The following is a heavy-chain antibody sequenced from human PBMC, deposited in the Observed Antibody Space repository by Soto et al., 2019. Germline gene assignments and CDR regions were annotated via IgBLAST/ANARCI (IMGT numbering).Heavy chain of an antibody. CDR2: IYYSGST. J-gene: IGHJ5*02. D-gene: IGHD6-13*01. CDR3: ARAKAPLYSSSWYWFDP. V-gene: IGHV4-31*03. Sequence: SETLSLTCTVSGGSIGSGGYYWNWIRQHPGKGLEWIGYIYYSGSTYYNPSLKSRVTISVDTSKNQFSLKLSSVTAADTAVYYCARAKAPLYSSSWYWFDPWGQGTLVTVSS. CDR1: GGSIGSGGYY.